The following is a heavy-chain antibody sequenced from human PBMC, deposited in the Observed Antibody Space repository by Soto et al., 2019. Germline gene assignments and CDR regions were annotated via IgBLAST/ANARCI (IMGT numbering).Heavy chain of an antibody. D-gene: IGHD2-15*01. CDR2: ISYDGSNK. CDR3: AKGPGDIVYGIDV. J-gene: IGHJ6*02. Sequence: QVQLVESGGGVVQPGRSLRLSCAASGFTFSSYGMHWVRQAPGKGLEWVAVISYDGSNKYYADSVKGRFTISRDNSKNTLYLQMNSLRAEATAVYYCAKGPGDIVYGIDVWGQGTTVTVSS. V-gene: IGHV3-30*18. CDR1: GFTFSSYG.